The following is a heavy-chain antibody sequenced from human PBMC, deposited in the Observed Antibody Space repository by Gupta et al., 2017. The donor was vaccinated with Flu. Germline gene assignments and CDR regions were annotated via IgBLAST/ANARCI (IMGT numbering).Heavy chain of an antibody. CDR3: VTGLRIRYQRGLDD. V-gene: IGHV4-59*01. D-gene: IGHD3-9*01. J-gene: IGHJ6*02. Sequence: VQVQDPGPRLVKPSETLSLTCTVSGGSISSYYWSWVRQSPGGGLEWIGYVYYTGVTTYNPSLQNRVAISIDTSKNSFSLDLKSMTAADTATYYCVTGLRIRYQRGLDDWGQGTTVTVSS. CDR2: VYYTGVT. CDR1: GGSISSYY.